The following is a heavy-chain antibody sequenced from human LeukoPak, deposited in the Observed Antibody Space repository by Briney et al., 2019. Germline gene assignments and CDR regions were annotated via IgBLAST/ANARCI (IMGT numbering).Heavy chain of an antibody. D-gene: IGHD3-22*01. CDR1: GGSISSSNW. Sequence: SGTLSLTCAVSGGSISSSNWWSWVRQPPGKGLEWIGEIYHSGSTYYNPSLKSRVTISVDRSKNQFSLKLSSVTAADTAVYYCARVMGTYTYYYDSSGFIYTFDYWGQGTLVTVSS. J-gene: IGHJ4*02. CDR2: IYHSGST. V-gene: IGHV4-4*02. CDR3: ARVMGTYTYYYDSSGFIYTFDY.